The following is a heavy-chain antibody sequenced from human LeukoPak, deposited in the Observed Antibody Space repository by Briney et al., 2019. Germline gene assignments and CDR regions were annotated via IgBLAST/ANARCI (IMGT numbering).Heavy chain of an antibody. CDR2: INHSGST. CDR1: GGSFSGYY. D-gene: IGHD3-22*01. J-gene: IGHJ4*02. Sequence: SETLSLTCAVYGGSFSGYYWSWIRQPPGKGLEWIGEINHSGSTNYNPSLKSRVTLSVDPSKNQFSLKLSSVTAADTAVYYCASYVYYYDSSGYVAYFDYWGQGTLVTVSS. V-gene: IGHV4-34*01. CDR3: ASYVYYYDSSGYVAYFDY.